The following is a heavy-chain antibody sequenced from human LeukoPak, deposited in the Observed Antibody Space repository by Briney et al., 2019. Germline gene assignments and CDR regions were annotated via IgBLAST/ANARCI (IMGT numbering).Heavy chain of an antibody. Sequence: SETLSLTCTVSGGSISSYYWSWIRQPAGKGLEWIGRIYTTGSTNYNPSLKSRVTMSVDTSKNQFSLKLSSVTAADTAVYYCARGILVGAMAPFFDYWGQGTLVTVSS. CDR1: GGSISSYY. D-gene: IGHD1-26*01. J-gene: IGHJ4*02. CDR2: IYTTGST. CDR3: ARGILVGAMAPFFDY. V-gene: IGHV4-4*07.